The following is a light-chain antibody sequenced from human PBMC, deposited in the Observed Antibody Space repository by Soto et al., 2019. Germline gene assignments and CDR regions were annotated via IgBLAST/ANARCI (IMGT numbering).Light chain of an antibody. CDR2: GNS. J-gene: IGLJ2*01. CDR3: QSYDRSLSGVV. Sequence: QSVLTQPPSVSGAPGQRVTISCTGSSSNIGAGYDVHWYQQLPGTAPKLLIYGNSNRPSGVPDRVSGSKSGTSASLAITWLQAEDEADYYCQSYDRSLSGVVFGGGTKLTVL. CDR1: SSNIGAGYD. V-gene: IGLV1-40*01.